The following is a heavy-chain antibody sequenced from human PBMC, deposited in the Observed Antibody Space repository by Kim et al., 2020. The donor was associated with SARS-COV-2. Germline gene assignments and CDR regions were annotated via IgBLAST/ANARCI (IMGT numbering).Heavy chain of an antibody. D-gene: IGHD6-13*01. Sequence: GGSLRLSCAASGFTFSGSAMHWVRQASGKGLEWVGRIRSKANSYATAYAASVKGRFTISRDDSKNTAYLQMNSLKIEDTAVYYCTRPAYSSSRLGGFDPWGQGTLVTVSS. CDR1: GFTFSGSA. CDR3: TRPAYSSSRLGGFDP. V-gene: IGHV3-73*01. J-gene: IGHJ5*02. CDR2: IRSKANSYAT.